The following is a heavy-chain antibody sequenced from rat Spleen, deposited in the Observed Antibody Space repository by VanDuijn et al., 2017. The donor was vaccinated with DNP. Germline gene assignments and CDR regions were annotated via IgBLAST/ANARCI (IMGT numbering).Heavy chain of an antibody. D-gene: IGHD4-3*01. CDR3: VRWNSGHFDY. CDR2: IRYDGGYT. Sequence: EVQLVESGGDLVQPGRSLKLFCAASGFTFSDYYMAWVRQAPTKGLEWVAYIRYDGGYTKYGDSVKGRFTISRDNAINTLYLQMNSLRSEDMATYYCVRWNSGHFDYWGQGVMVSVSS. J-gene: IGHJ2*01. V-gene: IGHV5-22*01. CDR1: GFTFSDYY.